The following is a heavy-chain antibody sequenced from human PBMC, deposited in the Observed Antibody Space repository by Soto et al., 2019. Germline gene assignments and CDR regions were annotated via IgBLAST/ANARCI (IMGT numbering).Heavy chain of an antibody. CDR1: GGSIVDYY. V-gene: IGHV4-59*01. D-gene: IGHD1-7*01. J-gene: IGHJ5*02. Sequence: SETLSLTCSVSGGSIVDYYWSWIRQPPGKGLEWIGFIYYTGNTRYNPSLGSRVTISLDTSKNQFSLKLTSATAADTAFYYCARDVNRWELRGFFDTWGRGALVTVSS. CDR2: IYYTGNT. CDR3: ARDVNRWELRGFFDT.